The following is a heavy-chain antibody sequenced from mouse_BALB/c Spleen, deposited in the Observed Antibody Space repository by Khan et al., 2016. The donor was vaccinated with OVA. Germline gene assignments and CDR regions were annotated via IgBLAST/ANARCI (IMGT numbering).Heavy chain of an antibody. CDR1: GYTFTSNT. CDR3: ARRTTEYTMDY. V-gene: IGHV1-4*01. D-gene: IGHD2-14*01. Sequence: QVQLQQSGAELARPGASVKMSCKASGYTFTSNTMHWVKQRPGQGLEWIGYINPRSSYTNYNQMFKDKATLTADKSSSTAYMQLSSLTSEDSAVYYCARRTTEYTMDYWGQGTSVTVSA. J-gene: IGHJ4*01. CDR2: INPRSSYT.